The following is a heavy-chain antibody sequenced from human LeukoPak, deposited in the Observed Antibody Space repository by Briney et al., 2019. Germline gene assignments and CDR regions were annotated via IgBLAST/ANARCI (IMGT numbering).Heavy chain of an antibody. D-gene: IGHD2-15*01. CDR3: ARLLAGCPGGRCRAHFDY. Sequence: PSETLSLTCSVSGDSLNSNYWSWMRQPPRKGLEWIGYIYYGGSTNYNPSLKSRVSMSVDTSKNQFSLNLSSVTAADTAVYHCARLLAGCPGGRCRAHFDYWGQGTLVTVSS. CDR1: GDSLNSNY. V-gene: IGHV4-59*01. J-gene: IGHJ4*02. CDR2: IYYGGST.